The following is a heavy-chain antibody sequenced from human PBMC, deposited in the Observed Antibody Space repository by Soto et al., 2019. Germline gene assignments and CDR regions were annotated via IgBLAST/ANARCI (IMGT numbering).Heavy chain of an antibody. V-gene: IGHV1-2*02. CDR1: GYTFTGYY. Sequence: ASVKVSCKASGYTFTGYYMHWVRQAPGQGLEWMGCINPNSGGTNYAQKFQGRVTMTRDTSISTAYMELSRLRSDDTAVYYCARGLSSSWSFDYWGQGTRVTVSS. J-gene: IGHJ4*02. CDR2: INPNSGGT. D-gene: IGHD6-13*01. CDR3: ARGLSSSWSFDY.